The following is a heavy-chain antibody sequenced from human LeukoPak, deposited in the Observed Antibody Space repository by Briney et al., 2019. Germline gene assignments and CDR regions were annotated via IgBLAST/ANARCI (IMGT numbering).Heavy chain of an antibody. J-gene: IGHJ4*02. D-gene: IGHD3-16*01. Sequence: SETLSLTCGVNGGSLRGYYWSWIRQPPGKGLEWIGEIDHDGSINYNPSLKSRVTISVDTSKNQFSLKVTSVTAADTAVYYCARRTWGDYWGPGVLVTVSS. CDR3: ARRTWGDY. CDR2: IDHDGSI. CDR1: GGSLRGYY. V-gene: IGHV4-34*01.